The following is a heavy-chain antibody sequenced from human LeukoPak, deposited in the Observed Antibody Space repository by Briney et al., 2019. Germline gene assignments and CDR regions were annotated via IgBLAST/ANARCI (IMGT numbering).Heavy chain of an antibody. D-gene: IGHD3-10*01. J-gene: IGHJ3*02. CDR3: ARVLKWFGVDAFDI. CDR2: FYHSGNT. CDR1: GFSISSGYY. Sequence: SSETLSLTCAVSGFSISSGYYWGWTRQPPGKGLEWIGSFYHSGNTYYNPSLKSRVTISVDTSKNQYSLKLSSVTAADTAVYYCARVLKWFGVDAFDIWGQGTMVSVSS. V-gene: IGHV4-38-2*01.